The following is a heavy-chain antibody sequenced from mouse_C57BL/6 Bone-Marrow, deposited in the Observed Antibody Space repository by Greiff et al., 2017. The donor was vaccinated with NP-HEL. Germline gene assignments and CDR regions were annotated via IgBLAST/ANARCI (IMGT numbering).Heavy chain of an antibody. J-gene: IGHJ4*01. CDR3: ARAYYCPRDYAMDY. D-gene: IGHD1-1*01. V-gene: IGHV1-81*01. Sequence: QVQLQQSGAELARPGASVKLSCKASGYTFTSYGISWVKQRTGQGLEWIGEIYPRSGNTYYNEKFKGKATLTADKSSSTAYMELRSLTSEDSAVYFCARAYYCPRDYAMDYWGQGTSVTVSS. CDR1: GYTFTSYG. CDR2: IYPRSGNT.